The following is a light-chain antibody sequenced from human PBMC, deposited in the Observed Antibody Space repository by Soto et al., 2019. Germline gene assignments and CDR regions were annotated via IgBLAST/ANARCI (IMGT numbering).Light chain of an antibody. Sequence: QSVLTEPPSASGTPGAEVSISCSGGSSNIGSNTVNWYQQLPGTAPKLLIYSDNQRPSGVPDRFSGSKSGTSASLAISGLQSEDEADYYCAAWDDSLNGPVLGGGTKVTVL. V-gene: IGLV1-44*01. J-gene: IGLJ3*02. CDR3: AAWDDSLNGPV. CDR1: SSNIGSNT. CDR2: SDN.